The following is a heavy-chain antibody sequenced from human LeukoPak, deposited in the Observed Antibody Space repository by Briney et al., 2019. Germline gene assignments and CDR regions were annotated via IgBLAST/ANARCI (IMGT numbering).Heavy chain of an antibody. CDR2: ISSSGISI. J-gene: IGHJ4*02. D-gene: IGHD6-19*01. V-gene: IGHV3-11*01. CDR1: GFSFSDYY. Sequence: GGSLKLSCAASGFSFSDYYMSWIRQAPGKGLEWVSFISSSGISIYYADSVKGRFTISRDNAKNSLYLQMNSLRAEDTAVYYCARDSSAVAGTYYFDYWGQGTLVTVSS. CDR3: ARDSSAVAGTYYFDY.